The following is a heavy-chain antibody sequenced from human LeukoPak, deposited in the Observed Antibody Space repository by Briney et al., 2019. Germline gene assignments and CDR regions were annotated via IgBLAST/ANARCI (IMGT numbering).Heavy chain of an antibody. CDR1: GASISGSSYH. J-gene: IGHJ4*02. CDR2: IYYNGDT. V-gene: IGHV4-39*01. D-gene: IGHD5-18*01. CDR3: ARLRGDTSGNPGY. Sequence: PSETLSLTCTVSGASISGSSYHWGWIRQPPWKGLEWIGGIYYNGDTYYNSSLKSRLTISVYTSKNQFSLKLSSMTAADTALYYCARLRGDTSGNPGYWGQGSLVTVSS.